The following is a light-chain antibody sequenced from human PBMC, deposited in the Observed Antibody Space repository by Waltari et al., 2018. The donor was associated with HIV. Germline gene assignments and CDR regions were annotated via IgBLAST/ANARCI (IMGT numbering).Light chain of an antibody. CDR2: DHS. CDR1: SGSIARNS. J-gene: IGLJ2*01. V-gene: IGLV6-57*01. Sequence: NFLLTQPHSVSDSPGKTVTISCTRTSGSIARNSVQWYQRRPGSSPTTIIFDHSQRPSGVSDRFSASIDTSSNSASLTIVGLKTEDEGDFFCHSYDSDNQIFVGGTKLTVL. CDR3: HSYDSDNQI.